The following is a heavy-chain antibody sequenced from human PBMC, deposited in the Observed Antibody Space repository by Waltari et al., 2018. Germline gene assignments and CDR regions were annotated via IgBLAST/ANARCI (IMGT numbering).Heavy chain of an antibody. D-gene: IGHD4-17*01. CDR2: IYYSGST. Sequence: QVQLQESGPGLVKPSETLSLTCTVSGGSISSYYWSWIRQPPGKGLEWIGYIYYSGSTNYNPSLKSRVTISVDTSKNQFSLKLSSVTAADTAVYYCAREGTVTRYFQHWGQGTLVTVSS. CDR3: AREGTVTRYFQH. CDR1: GGSISSYY. V-gene: IGHV4-59*01. J-gene: IGHJ1*01.